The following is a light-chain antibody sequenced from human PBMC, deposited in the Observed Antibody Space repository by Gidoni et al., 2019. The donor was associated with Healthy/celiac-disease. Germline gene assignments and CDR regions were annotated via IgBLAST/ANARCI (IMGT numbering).Light chain of an antibody. CDR1: QSISSW. J-gene: IGKJ2*01. CDR2: KAS. Sequence: ASVGDRVTITCRASQSISSWLAWYQQKPGKAPKLLLYKASSLESGVPSRFSGSGSGTEFTLTISSLQPDDFATYYCQQYNSYSYTFGQGTKLEIK. V-gene: IGKV1-5*03. CDR3: QQYNSYSYT.